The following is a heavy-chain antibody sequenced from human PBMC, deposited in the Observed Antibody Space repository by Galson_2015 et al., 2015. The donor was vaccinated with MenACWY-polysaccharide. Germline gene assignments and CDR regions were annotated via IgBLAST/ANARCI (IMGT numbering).Heavy chain of an antibody. CDR3: VKGGWADN. V-gene: IGHV3-23*01. D-gene: IGHD1-26*01. Sequence: LEWVSGSGSGGGLYYSDSVKGRFTISRDNSKDTLHLQMDSLRAEDTAVYYCVKGGWADNWGQGTLVTVSS. J-gene: IGHJ4*02. CDR2: SGSGGGL.